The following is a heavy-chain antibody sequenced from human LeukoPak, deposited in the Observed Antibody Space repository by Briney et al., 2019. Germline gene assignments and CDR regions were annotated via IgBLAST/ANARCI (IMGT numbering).Heavy chain of an antibody. CDR2: INHSGST. CDR3: ARAPYSSSWYVSVHWFDP. D-gene: IGHD6-13*01. J-gene: IGHJ5*02. Sequence: PSETLSLTCAVYGGSFSGYYWSWIRQPPGKGLEWIGEINHSGSTNYNPSLKSRVTISVGTSKNQFSLKLSSVTAADTAVYYCARAPYSSSWYVSVHWFDPWGQGTLVTVSS. CDR1: GGSFSGYY. V-gene: IGHV4-34*01.